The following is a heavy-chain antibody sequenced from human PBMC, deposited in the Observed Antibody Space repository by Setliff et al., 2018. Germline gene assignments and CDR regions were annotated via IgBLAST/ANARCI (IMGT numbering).Heavy chain of an antibody. V-gene: IGHV1-46*02. CDR2: INPSGGFT. CDR3: ARELLFGGVIFGY. Sequence: GASVKVSCKASGGIFNSFSITWVRQAPGQGLEWMGIINPSGGFTSYAQKFQDRVTMTRDTSTSTVYMELSSLRSGDTAMYYCARELLFGGVIFGYWGQGTLITV. D-gene: IGHD3-3*01. CDR1: GGIFNSFS. J-gene: IGHJ4*02.